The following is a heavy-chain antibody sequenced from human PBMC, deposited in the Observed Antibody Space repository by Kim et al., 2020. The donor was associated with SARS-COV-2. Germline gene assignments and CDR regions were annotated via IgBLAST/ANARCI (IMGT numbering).Heavy chain of an antibody. Sequence: GGSLRLSCAASGFTFSSYAMSWVRQAPGKGLEWVSAISGSGGSTYYADSVKDRFTISRDNSKNTLYLQMNSLRAEDTAVYYCARVRSSSSSGFISWLSWDFDYWGQGTLVTVSS. CDR2: ISGSGGST. J-gene: IGHJ4*02. V-gene: IGHV3-23*01. CDR3: ARVRSSSSSGFISWLSWDFDY. D-gene: IGHD6-6*01. CDR1: GFTFSSYA.